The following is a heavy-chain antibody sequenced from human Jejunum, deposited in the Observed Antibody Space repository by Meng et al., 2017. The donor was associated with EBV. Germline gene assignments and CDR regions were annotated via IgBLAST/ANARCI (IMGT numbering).Heavy chain of an antibody. CDR1: GVAMSSFY. CDR3: ARGGGRPEY. J-gene: IGHJ4*02. Sequence: QVKQKESGPGLVNASETLSLPCTVSGVAMSSFYLSWFRQPPGKGLEWIGYIYYSVSTNYNPSLKSRVTISVDTSKNQFSLSLSSVTAADTAVYYCARGGGRPEYWGQGILVTVSS. V-gene: IGHV4-59*01. CDR2: IYYSVST. D-gene: IGHD3-10*01.